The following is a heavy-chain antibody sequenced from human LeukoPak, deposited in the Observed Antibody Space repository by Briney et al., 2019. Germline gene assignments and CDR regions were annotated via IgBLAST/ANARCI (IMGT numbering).Heavy chain of an antibody. V-gene: IGHV4-34*01. J-gene: IGHJ4*02. Sequence: SETLSLTCAVYGGSFSGYYWSWIRQPPGKGLEWIGEINHSGSTNYNPSLKSRVTISVDTSKNQFSLKLSSVTAVDTAVYYCARHVNWDPANDYWGQGTLVTVSS. CDR1: GGSFSGYY. CDR3: ARHVNWDPANDY. CDR2: INHSGST. D-gene: IGHD7-27*01.